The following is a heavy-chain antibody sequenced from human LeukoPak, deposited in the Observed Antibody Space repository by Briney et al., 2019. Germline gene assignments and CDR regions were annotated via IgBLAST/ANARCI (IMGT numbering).Heavy chain of an antibody. V-gene: IGHV3-66*01. CDR1: GFTVSSNY. Sequence: GGSLRLSCAASGFTVSSNYMSWVRQAPGKGLEWVSVIYSGGSTYYADSVKGRFTISRDNSKNTLYLQMNSLRAEDTAVYYCARLLWFGELYGDYWGQGTLVTVSS. J-gene: IGHJ4*02. D-gene: IGHD3-10*01. CDR3: ARLLWFGELYGDY. CDR2: IYSGGST.